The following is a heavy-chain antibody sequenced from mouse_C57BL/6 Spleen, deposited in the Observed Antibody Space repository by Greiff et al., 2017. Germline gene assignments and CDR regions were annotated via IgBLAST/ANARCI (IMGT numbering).Heavy chain of an antibody. V-gene: IGHV1-55*01. CDR2: IYPGSGST. Sequence: QVQLQQPGAELVKPGASVKMSCKASGYTFTSYWITWVKQRPGQGLEWIGDIYPGSGSTNYNEKFKSKATLTVDTSSSTAYMQLSSLTSEDFAVYYCARGGVYYDYDGVDYWGQGTSVTVSS. CDR1: GYTFTSYW. CDR3: ARGGVYYDYDGVDY. J-gene: IGHJ4*01. D-gene: IGHD2-4*01.